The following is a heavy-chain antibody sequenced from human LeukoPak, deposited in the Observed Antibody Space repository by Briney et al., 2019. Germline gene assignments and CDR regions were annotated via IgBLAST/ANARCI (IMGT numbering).Heavy chain of an antibody. Sequence: SVKVSCKASGGTFSSYAISWVRQAPGQGLEWMGRIIPILGIANYAQKLQGRVTITADKSTSTAYMELSSLRSEDTAVYYCAMGIVGARDAFDIWGQGTMVTVSS. V-gene: IGHV1-69*04. J-gene: IGHJ3*02. CDR1: GGTFSSYA. D-gene: IGHD1-26*01. CDR3: AMGIVGARDAFDI. CDR2: IIPILGIA.